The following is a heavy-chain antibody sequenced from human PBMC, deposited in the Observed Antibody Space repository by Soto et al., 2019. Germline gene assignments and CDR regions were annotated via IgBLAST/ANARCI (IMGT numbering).Heavy chain of an antibody. CDR3: ARDRDSGSYDGWFDP. Sequence: QVQLVQSGAEVKKPGSSAKVSCKASGGTFSSYAISWVRQAPGQGLEWMGGIIPIFGTANYAQKFQGRVTITADKSTSTADMELSSLRSEDTAVYYCARDRDSGSYDGWFDPWGQGTLVTVSS. V-gene: IGHV1-69*06. J-gene: IGHJ5*02. D-gene: IGHD1-26*01. CDR2: IIPIFGTA. CDR1: GGTFSSYA.